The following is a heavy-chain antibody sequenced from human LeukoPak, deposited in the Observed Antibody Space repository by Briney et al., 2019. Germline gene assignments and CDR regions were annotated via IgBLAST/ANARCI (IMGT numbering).Heavy chain of an antibody. CDR1: GYSIRSGDY. CDR2: IYHSGST. CDR3: ARHMLGAYNWFDP. Sequence: SETLSLTCTVPGYSIRSGDYWGWIRQPPGKGLEWIGNIYHSGSTYYNPSLKSRVIISVDTSKNQFSLKVSSVTAADTAVYYCARHMLGAYNWFDPWGQGTLVTVSS. D-gene: IGHD3-10*02. V-gene: IGHV4-38-2*02. J-gene: IGHJ5*02.